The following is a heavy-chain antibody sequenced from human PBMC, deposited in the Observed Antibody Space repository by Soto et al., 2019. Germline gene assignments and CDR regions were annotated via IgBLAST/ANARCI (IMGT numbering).Heavy chain of an antibody. J-gene: IGHJ4*02. CDR3: ARDEVTTTVRNFDF. CDR2: INPSDAYT. V-gene: IGHV1-46*01. D-gene: IGHD1-1*01. CDR1: GYTFINYY. Sequence: QVQLVQSAVEVKNPGASVKLSCQASGYTFINYYIHWVRQAPGQGLEWMGLINPSDAYTEYAQRFQGRVAITRDTSTNTVYMDLYSLTSDDTAMYYCARDEVTTTVRNFDFWGQGTLVTVSS.